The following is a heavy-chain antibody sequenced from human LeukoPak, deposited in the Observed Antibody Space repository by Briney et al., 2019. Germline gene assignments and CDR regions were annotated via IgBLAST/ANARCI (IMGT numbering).Heavy chain of an antibody. Sequence: PGGTLRLSCAASGFTFSSYWMSWVRQAPGKGLEWVANIKQDGSEKYYVDSVKGRFTISRDNAKNSLYLQMNSLRAEDTAVYYCARETFQHTADYWGQGTLVTVSS. V-gene: IGHV3-7*01. CDR1: GFTFSSYW. CDR3: ARETFQHTADY. J-gene: IGHJ4*02. CDR2: IKQDGSEK. D-gene: IGHD2-21*01.